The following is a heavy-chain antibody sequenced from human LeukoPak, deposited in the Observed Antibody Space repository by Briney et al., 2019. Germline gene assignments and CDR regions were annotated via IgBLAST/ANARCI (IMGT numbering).Heavy chain of an antibody. CDR1: GLSFSRYW. D-gene: IGHD1-26*01. Sequence: GGSLRLSCAASGLSFSRYWMSWVRQAPRKGLEWVANIKQDGSEKYYVDSVRGRFTISRDNAKNSLYLQMNSLRAEDTAVYYCARVRGNYYMDVWGQGTTVTVSS. CDR2: IKQDGSEK. V-gene: IGHV3-7*05. CDR3: ARVRGNYYMDV. J-gene: IGHJ6*02.